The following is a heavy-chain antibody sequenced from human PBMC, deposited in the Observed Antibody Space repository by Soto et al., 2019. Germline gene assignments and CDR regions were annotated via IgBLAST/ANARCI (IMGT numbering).Heavy chain of an antibody. J-gene: IGHJ4*02. V-gene: IGHV3-23*01. D-gene: IGHD2-2*01. CDR2: ISGSGGST. CDR1: GFTFSSYA. Sequence: GGSLRLSCAASGFTFSSYAMSWVRQAPGKGLEWVSAISGSGGSTYYADSVKGRFTISRDNSKNTLYLQMNSLRAEDTAVYYCAKDCHDIVVVPAAPFDYWGQGTLVTVSS. CDR3: AKDCHDIVVVPAAPFDY.